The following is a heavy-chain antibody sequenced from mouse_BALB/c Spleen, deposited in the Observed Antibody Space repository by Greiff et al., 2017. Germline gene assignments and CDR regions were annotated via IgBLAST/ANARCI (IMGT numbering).Heavy chain of an antibody. CDR2: ISYDGSN. CDR1: GYSITSGYY. D-gene: IGHD1-1*01. Sequence: VQLKESGPGLVKPSQSLSLTCSVTGYSITSGYYWNWIRQFPGNKLEWMGYISYDGSNNYNPSLKNRISITRDTSKNQFFLKLNSVTTEDTATYYCARGATVERVFDYWGQGTTLTVSS. J-gene: IGHJ2*01. V-gene: IGHV3-6*02. CDR3: ARGATVERVFDY.